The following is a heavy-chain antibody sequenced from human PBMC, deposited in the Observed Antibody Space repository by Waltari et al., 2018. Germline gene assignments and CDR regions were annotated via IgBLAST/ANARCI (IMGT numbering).Heavy chain of an antibody. CDR3: ARQLAGYSYGFIGYYYGMDV. Sequence: QLQLQESGPGLVKPSEPLSLTCTVSGGSISSSIYYWGWIRPPPGTGLEWIGSIYYSGSTYYNPALKSRVTISVDTSKNQFSLKLSSVTAADTAVYYCARQLAGYSYGFIGYYYGMDVWGQGTTVTVSS. J-gene: IGHJ6*02. CDR1: GGSISSSIYY. V-gene: IGHV4-39*01. D-gene: IGHD5-18*01. CDR2: IYYSGST.